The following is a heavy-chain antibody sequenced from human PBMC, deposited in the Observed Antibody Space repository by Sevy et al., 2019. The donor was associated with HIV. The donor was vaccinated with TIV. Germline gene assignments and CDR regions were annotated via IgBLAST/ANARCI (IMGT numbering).Heavy chain of an antibody. CDR2: ITWNSGII. CDR1: GFTIDDYA. V-gene: IGHV3-9*01. Sequence: GGSLRLSCAASGFTIDDYAMHWVRQAPGKGLEWVSGITWNSGIIGYAASVQGRFTIFRDSAKNSLYLQLNSLGAEDTALYYCVKDIIREAGAFDIWGQGTMVTVSS. D-gene: IGHD6-19*01. CDR3: VKDIIREAGAFDI. J-gene: IGHJ3*02.